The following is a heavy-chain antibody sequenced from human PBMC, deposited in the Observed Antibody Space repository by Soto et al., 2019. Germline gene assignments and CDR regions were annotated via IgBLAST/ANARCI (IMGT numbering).Heavy chain of an antibody. CDR1: GFTFSSYG. CDR3: AKDLGAFDI. V-gene: IGHV3-30*18. J-gene: IGHJ3*02. Sequence: GGSLRLSCAASGFTFSSYGMHWVRQAPGKGLEWVAVISYDGSNKYYADSVKGRFTIPRDNSKNTLYLQMNSLRAEDTAVYYCAKDLGAFDIWGQGTMVTVSS. CDR2: ISYDGSNK.